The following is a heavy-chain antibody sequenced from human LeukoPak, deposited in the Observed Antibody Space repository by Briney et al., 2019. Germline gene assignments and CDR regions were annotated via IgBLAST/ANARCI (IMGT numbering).Heavy chain of an antibody. CDR2: ISSSGSTI. D-gene: IGHD3-16*02. V-gene: IGHV3-48*03. J-gene: IGHJ4*02. CDR1: GFTFSSYE. CDR3: TTDESRFMITFGGVIDPFDY. Sequence: TGGSLRLSCAASGFTFSSYEMNWVRQAPGKGLEWVSYISSSGSTIYYADSVKGRFTISRDNAKNSLYLQMNSLRAEDTAVYYCTTDESRFMITFGGVIDPFDYWGQGTLVTVSS.